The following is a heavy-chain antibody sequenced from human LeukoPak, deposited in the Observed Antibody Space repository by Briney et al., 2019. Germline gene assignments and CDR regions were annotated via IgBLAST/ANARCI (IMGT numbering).Heavy chain of an antibody. CDR1: GGSISGYY. J-gene: IGHJ4*02. CDR2: IYTSGNT. Sequence: SETLSLTCTVSGGSISGYYWSWIRQPAGKGLEGIGRIYTSGNTNYNPSLKSRVTISVDTSKNQFSLKLSSVTAADTAVYYCARGRGYYRRHFDYWGQGTLVTVSS. D-gene: IGHD3-3*01. CDR3: ARGRGYYRRHFDY. V-gene: IGHV4-4*07.